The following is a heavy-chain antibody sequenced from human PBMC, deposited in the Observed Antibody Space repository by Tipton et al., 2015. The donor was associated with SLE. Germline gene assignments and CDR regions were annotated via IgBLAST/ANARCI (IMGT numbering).Heavy chain of an antibody. J-gene: IGHJ6*03. Sequence: TLSLTCAVYGGSFSGYYWSWIRQPPGKGLEWIGVVYSSGSTYYNPSLKSRVTISVDTSKNQFSLKLSSVTAADTAVYYCARERSSTSLYYMDVWGKGTTVTVSS. D-gene: IGHD2-2*01. CDR1: GGSFSGYY. CDR2: VYSSGST. CDR3: ARERSSTSLYYMDV. V-gene: IGHV4-34*01.